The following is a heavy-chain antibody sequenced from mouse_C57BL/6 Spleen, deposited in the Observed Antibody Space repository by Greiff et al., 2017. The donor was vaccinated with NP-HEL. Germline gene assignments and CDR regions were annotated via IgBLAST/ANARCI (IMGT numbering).Heavy chain of an antibody. CDR1: GYTFTSYW. CDR2: IDPSDSYT. Sequence: QVQLQQPGAELVMPGASVKLSCKASGYTFTSYWMHWVKQRPGQGLAWIGEIDPSDSYTNYNQKFKGKSTLTVDKSSSTAYMQLSSLTSEDSAVYYCARGITTVVGDYAMDYWGQGTSVTVSS. D-gene: IGHD1-1*01. J-gene: IGHJ4*01. CDR3: ARGITTVVGDYAMDY. V-gene: IGHV1-69*01.